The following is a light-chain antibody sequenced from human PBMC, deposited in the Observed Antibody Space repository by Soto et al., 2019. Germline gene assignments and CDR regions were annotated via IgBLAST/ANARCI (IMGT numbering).Light chain of an antibody. CDR2: KAS. Sequence: DIQMTQSPSTLSVSLGDRVTITCRASQSISSWLAWYQQKPGKAPKLLIYKASSLESGAPSRFSGSGSGTEFTLTISSLQPDDFATYYCQQYKDYETFGQGTKVENK. CDR1: QSISSW. V-gene: IGKV1-5*03. CDR3: QQYKDYET. J-gene: IGKJ1*01.